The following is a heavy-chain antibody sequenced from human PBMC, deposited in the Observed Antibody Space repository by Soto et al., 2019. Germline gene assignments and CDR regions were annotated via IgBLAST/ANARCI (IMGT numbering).Heavy chain of an antibody. Sequence: GGSLRLSCAASGFTFSSYAMHWVRQAPGKGLEWVAVISYDGSNKYYADSVKGRFTISRDNSKNTLYLQMNSLRAEDTAVYYCARDWIAARRGGAFDIWGQGTMVTVSS. CDR2: ISYDGSNK. D-gene: IGHD6-6*01. J-gene: IGHJ3*02. V-gene: IGHV3-30-3*01. CDR3: ARDWIAARRGGAFDI. CDR1: GFTFSSYA.